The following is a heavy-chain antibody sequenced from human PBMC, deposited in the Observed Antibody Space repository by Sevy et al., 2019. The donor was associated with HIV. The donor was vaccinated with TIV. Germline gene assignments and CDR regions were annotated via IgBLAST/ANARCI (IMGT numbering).Heavy chain of an antibody. CDR3: ARSVAANYMDV. CDR2: IHHSGNS. J-gene: IGHJ6*03. D-gene: IGHD1-26*01. CDR1: GVSISSDY. Sequence: SETLSLTCRVSGVSISSDYWSWIRQPPGKEPEWIGYIHHSGNSNYKTSLKSRVTMSVDTSKNQFSLNLRSVSAADKAVYYCARSVAANYMDVWGKGTTVTVSS. V-gene: IGHV4-59*01.